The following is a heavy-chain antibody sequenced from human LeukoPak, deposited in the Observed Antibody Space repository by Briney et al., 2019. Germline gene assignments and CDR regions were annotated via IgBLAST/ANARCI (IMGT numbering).Heavy chain of an antibody. CDR2: ISYDGSNK. D-gene: IGHD3-3*01. CDR1: GFTFSSYA. CDR3: ARDGASITIFGVVRARYYMDV. V-gene: IGHV3-30-3*01. J-gene: IGHJ6*03. Sequence: QPGGSLRLSCAASGFTFSSYAMHWVRQAPGKGLEWVAVISYDGSNKYYADSVKGRFTISRDNSKNTLYLQMNSLRAEDTAVYYCARDGASITIFGVVRARYYMDVWGKGTTVTVSS.